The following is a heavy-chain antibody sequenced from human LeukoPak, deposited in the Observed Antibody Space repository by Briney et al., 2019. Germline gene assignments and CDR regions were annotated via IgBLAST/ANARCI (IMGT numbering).Heavy chain of an antibody. V-gene: IGHV4-4*07. Sequence: PSETLSLTCTVSGGSISSYFWTWIRQPAGKGLEWIGRIYSSGSTNYNPSLKSRVTISVDTSKNQFSLKLSSVTAADTAVYYCARGGYYGSGRPRFDPWGQGTLVTVSS. CDR1: GGSISSYF. J-gene: IGHJ5*02. CDR2: IYSSGST. D-gene: IGHD3-10*01. CDR3: ARGGYYGSGRPRFDP.